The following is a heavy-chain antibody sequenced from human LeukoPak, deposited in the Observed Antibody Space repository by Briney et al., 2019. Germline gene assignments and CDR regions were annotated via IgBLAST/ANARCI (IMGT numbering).Heavy chain of an antibody. J-gene: IGHJ4*02. CDR1: GYTFTGYY. CDR2: MNPNSGNT. CDR3: ARGRWELDY. D-gene: IGHD1-26*01. Sequence: VASVKVSCKASGYTFTGYYMHWVRQATGQGLEWMGWMNPNSGNTGYAQKFQGRVTMTRNTSISTAYMELSSLRSEDTAVYYCARGRWELDYWGQGTLVTVSS. V-gene: IGHV1-8*02.